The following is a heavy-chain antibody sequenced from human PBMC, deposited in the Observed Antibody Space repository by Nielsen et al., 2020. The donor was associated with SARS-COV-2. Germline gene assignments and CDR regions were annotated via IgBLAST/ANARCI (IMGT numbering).Heavy chain of an antibody. J-gene: IGHJ4*02. Sequence: SETLSLTCTVSGGSISSGDYYWSWIRQPPGKGLEWIGYIYYSGSTNYNPSLKSRVTISVDTSKNQFSLKLSSVTAADTAVYYCARSSREITFGGVIAHNDYWGQGTLVTVSS. CDR3: ARSSREITFGGVIAHNDY. D-gene: IGHD3-16*02. CDR1: GGSISSGDYY. CDR2: IYYSGST. V-gene: IGHV4-61*08.